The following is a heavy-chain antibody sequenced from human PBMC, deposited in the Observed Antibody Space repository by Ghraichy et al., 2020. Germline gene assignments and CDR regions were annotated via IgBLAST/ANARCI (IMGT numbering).Heavy chain of an antibody. Sequence: SQTLSLTCTVSGASIYRSGHYWGWIRQPPGKGLEWIGRIFYTGNTYYNPSLKSRVTISVDTSKNQFSLRLNSVTAADTAMYYCVRYIEHNLNYGFYFDSWGQGTLVTVSS. J-gene: IGHJ4*02. CDR2: IFYTGNT. D-gene: IGHD1-7*01. CDR1: GASIYRSGHY. CDR3: VRYIEHNLNYGFYFDS. V-gene: IGHV4-39*01.